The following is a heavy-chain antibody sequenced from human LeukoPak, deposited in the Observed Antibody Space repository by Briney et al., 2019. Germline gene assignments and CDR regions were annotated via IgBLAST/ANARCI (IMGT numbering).Heavy chain of an antibody. V-gene: IGHV4-30-4*08. Sequence: SETPSLTCTVFGGSISSGDYYWSWIRQPPGKGLEWIGYIYYSGSTYYNPSLKSRVTISVDTSKNQFSLKLSSVTAADTAVYYCARGEPAANSAEYFQHWGQGTLVTVSS. CDR3: ARGEPAANSAEYFQH. CDR1: GGSISSGDYY. D-gene: IGHD2-2*01. J-gene: IGHJ1*01. CDR2: IYYSGST.